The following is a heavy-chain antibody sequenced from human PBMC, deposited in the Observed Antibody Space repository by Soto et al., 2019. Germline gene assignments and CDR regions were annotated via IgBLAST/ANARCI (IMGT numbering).Heavy chain of an antibody. CDR2: IRQDGTEK. J-gene: IGHJ2*01. V-gene: IGHV3-7*01. Sequence: EVQLVESGGGLVQPGGSLRLSCAASGFTFSSYWMNWVRQAPGKGLEWVANIRQDGTEKYYVDSVKGRFTISRDNAKNSLYLQMNSLIAEDTAVYYCARGWATWYFDLWGRGTLVTVSS. CDR1: GFTFSSYW. CDR3: ARGWATWYFDL.